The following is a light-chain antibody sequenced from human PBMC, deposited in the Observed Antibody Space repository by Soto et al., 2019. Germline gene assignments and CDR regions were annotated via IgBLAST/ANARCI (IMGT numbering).Light chain of an antibody. CDR2: NVD. CDR3: SSYTSTRALVV. J-gene: IGLJ2*01. CDR1: NSDIGDYDF. V-gene: IGLV2-14*03. Sequence: QSALTQPASVSGSPGQSITISCTGTNSDIGDYDFVSWYQQHPAKSPKLIIYNVDNRPSGVSTRFSGSKSDNTASLTISGLQAEDEADYYCSSYTSTRALVVFGGGTKLTVL.